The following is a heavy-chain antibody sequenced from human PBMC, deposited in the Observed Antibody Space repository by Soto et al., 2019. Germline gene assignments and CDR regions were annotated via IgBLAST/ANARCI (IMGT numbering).Heavy chain of an antibody. CDR1: GFAFSSHP. J-gene: IGHJ3*02. D-gene: IGHD6-6*01. CDR3: AMRAIGSSRAFDI. V-gene: IGHV3-23*01. Sequence: VQLLESGGGLAQPGGSLRLSCAASGFAFSSHPMSWVRQAPEKGLEWVSGISDSGGITYNADSVKGRFTISRDNSKNTLYLQMNSLRAEDTAVYYCAMRAIGSSRAFDIWGQGTMVTVSS. CDR2: ISDSGGIT.